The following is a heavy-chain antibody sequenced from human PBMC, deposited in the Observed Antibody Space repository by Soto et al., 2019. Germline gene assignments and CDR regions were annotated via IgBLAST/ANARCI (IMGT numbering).Heavy chain of an antibody. CDR1: GYTFTSKD. CDR2: MNPHSGNT. Sequence: ASVKVSCKASGYTFTSKDINWVRQATGQGLEWMGWMNPHSGNTGYAQKFQGRVTMTRNTSISTAYMELSSLRSEDTAVYYCARCVEELLNYYYYYMDVWGKGTTVTVSS. D-gene: IGHD1-26*01. J-gene: IGHJ6*03. V-gene: IGHV1-8*01. CDR3: ARCVEELLNYYYYYMDV.